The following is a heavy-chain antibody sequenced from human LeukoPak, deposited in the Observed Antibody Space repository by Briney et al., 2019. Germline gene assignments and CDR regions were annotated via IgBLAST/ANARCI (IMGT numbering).Heavy chain of an antibody. J-gene: IGHJ6*02. V-gene: IGHV3-9*01. CDR2: ISWNSGSI. CDR1: GFTFDDYA. CDR3: AKDRGDLYYYYYGMDV. D-gene: IGHD2-21*02. Sequence: GRPLRLSCAASGFTFDDYAMHWVRQAPGKGLEWVSGISWNSGSIGYADSVKGRFTISRDNAKNSLYLQMNSLRAEDTALYYCAKDRGDLYYYYYGMDVWGQGTTVTVSS.